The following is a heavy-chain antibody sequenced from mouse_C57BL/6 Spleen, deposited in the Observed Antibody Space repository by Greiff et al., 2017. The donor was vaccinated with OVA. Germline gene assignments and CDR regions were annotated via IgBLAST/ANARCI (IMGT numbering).Heavy chain of an antibody. J-gene: IGHJ4*01. D-gene: IGHD2-1*01. CDR1: GYTFTDYY. V-gene: IGHV1-19*01. CDR3: ARGGNYDYYAMDY. Sequence: EVMLVESGPVLVKPGASVKMSCKASGYTFTDYYMNWVKQSHGKSLEWIGVINPYNGGTSYNQKFKGKATLTVDKSSSTAYMELNSLTSEDSAVYYCARGGNYDYYAMDYWGQGTSVTVSS. CDR2: INPYNGGT.